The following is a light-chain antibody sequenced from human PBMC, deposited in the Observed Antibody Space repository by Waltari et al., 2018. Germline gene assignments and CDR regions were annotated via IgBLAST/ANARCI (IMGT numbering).Light chain of an antibody. Sequence: QTVVTQEPSLSVSPGGTVKLTFALCSGSVSTPSYVSWYQQTPGQAPRTLVYKASARSSGVPDRFSGSILGNKAALTITGAQAEDDSDYYCLIYMGSGIWVFGGGTKLTVL. CDR2: KAS. V-gene: IGLV8-61*01. CDR3: LIYMGSGIWV. CDR1: SGSVSTPSY. J-gene: IGLJ3*02.